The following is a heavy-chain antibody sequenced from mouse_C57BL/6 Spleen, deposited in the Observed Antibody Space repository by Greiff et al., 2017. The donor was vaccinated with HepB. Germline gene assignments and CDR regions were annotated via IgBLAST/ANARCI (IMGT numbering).Heavy chain of an antibody. CDR2: INPNNGGT. CDR1: GYTFTDYY. D-gene: IGHD3-2*02. J-gene: IGHJ3*01. Sequence: EVQLQQSGPELVKPGASVKISCKASGYTFTDYYMNWVKQSHGKSLEWIGDINPNNGGTSYNQKFKGKATLTVDKSSSTAYMELRSLTSEDSAVYYWARGRGSGDSGWFADWGQGTLVTVSA. CDR3: ARGRGSGDSGWFAD. V-gene: IGHV1-26*01.